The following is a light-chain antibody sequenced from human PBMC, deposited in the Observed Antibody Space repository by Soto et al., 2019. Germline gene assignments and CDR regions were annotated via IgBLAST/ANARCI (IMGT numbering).Light chain of an antibody. J-gene: IGKJ1*01. Sequence: DIQMTQSPSTLSASIGDRVTITCRASQSISDWLAWYQQKPGKAPKLLIYRASNLESGVPSRFSGSGSGTESTLTISSLQPDDFATYYCQQYNGYSRAFGQGTKVEIK. V-gene: IGKV1-5*03. CDR3: QQYNGYSRA. CDR1: QSISDW. CDR2: RAS.